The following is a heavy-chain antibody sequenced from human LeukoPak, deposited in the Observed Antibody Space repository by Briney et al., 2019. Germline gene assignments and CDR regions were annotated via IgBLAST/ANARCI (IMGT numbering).Heavy chain of an antibody. D-gene: IGHD2/OR15-2a*01. J-gene: IGHJ5*02. V-gene: IGHV1-8*01. CDR3: ARSLSRIKLYNWFDP. CDR1: GYTFTSYD. Sequence: ASVKVSCKASGYTFTSYDINWVRQATGQGLEWMGWMNPNSGNTGYAQKFQGRVTMTRNTSISTAYMELNSLRSEDTAVYYCARSLSRIKLYNWFDPWGQGTLVTVSS. CDR2: MNPNSGNT.